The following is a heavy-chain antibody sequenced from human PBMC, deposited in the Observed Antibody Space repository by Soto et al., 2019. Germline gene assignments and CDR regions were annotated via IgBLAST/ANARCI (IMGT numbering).Heavy chain of an antibody. J-gene: IGHJ6*02. CDR3: ARGGVFYYYYYGMDV. D-gene: IGHD3-10*01. CDR1: VFTFISYG. V-gene: IGHV3-33*01. Sequence: GVSLRLACAAAVFTFISYGMLWVRQSPGKGLEWVAVIWYDGSNKYYADSVKGRFTISRDNSKNTLYLQMNSLRAEDTAVYYCARGGVFYYYYYGMDVWGQGTTVTVSS. CDR2: IWYDGSNK.